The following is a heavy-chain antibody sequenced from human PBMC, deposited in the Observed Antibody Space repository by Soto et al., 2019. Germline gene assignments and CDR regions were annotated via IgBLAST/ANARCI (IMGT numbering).Heavy chain of an antibody. CDR3: AREREDRITIFGTNFYGMDV. D-gene: IGHD3-3*01. CDR1: GFTFSSYW. CDR2: IKQDGSEK. Sequence: PGGSLSLSCAASGFTFSSYWMSWVRQAPGKGLEWVANIKQDGSEKYYVDSVKGRFTISRDNAKNSLYLQMNSLRAEDTAVYYCAREREDRITIFGTNFYGMDVWGQGTTVTVSS. J-gene: IGHJ6*02. V-gene: IGHV3-7*03.